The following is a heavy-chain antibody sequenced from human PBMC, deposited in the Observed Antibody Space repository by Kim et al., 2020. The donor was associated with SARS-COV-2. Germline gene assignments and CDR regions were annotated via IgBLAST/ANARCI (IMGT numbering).Heavy chain of an antibody. CDR2: FDPEDGET. J-gene: IGHJ6*02. CDR3: ATDKVSMRGLHYYYYGMDV. V-gene: IGHV1-24*01. CDR1: GYTLTELS. Sequence: ASVKVSCKVSGYTLTELSMHWVRQAPGKGLEWMGGFDPEDGETIYAQKFQGRVTMTEDTSTDTAYMELSSLRSEDTAVYYCATDKVSMRGLHYYYYGMDVWGQGTTVTVSS. D-gene: IGHD5-18*01.